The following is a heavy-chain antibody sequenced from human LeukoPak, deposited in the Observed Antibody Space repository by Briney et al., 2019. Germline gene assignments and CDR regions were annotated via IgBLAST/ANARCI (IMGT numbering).Heavy chain of an antibody. Sequence: GGSLRLSCAASGFTVSSNYMSWVRQAPGRGLEWVSVIYSGGSTYYADSVKGRFTISRDNAKNSLYLQMNSLRAEDTAVYYCARDVAFYDSSGYYYDPHFDYWGQGTLVTVSS. CDR3: ARDVAFYDSSGYYYDPHFDY. V-gene: IGHV3-53*01. CDR2: IYSGGST. CDR1: GFTVSSNY. J-gene: IGHJ4*02. D-gene: IGHD3-22*01.